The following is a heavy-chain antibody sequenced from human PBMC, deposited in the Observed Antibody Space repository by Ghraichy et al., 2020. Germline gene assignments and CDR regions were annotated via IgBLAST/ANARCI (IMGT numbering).Heavy chain of an antibody. Sequence: SQTLSLTCTVSGGSISSYYWSWIRQPPGKGLEWIGFIFYSGSTTYNPSLKSRVTISVDTSKNQFSLKLTSLTAADTVFYYCAREKFTGNYRTSGMPLYGMDVWGPGTTVTVSS. J-gene: IGHJ6*02. CDR3: AREKFTGNYRTSGMPLYGMDV. CDR1: GGSISSYY. CDR2: IFYSGST. D-gene: IGHD3-10*01. V-gene: IGHV4-59*01.